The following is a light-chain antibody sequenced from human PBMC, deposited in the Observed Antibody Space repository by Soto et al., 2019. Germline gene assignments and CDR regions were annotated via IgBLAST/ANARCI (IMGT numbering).Light chain of an antibody. J-gene: IGKJ1*01. CDR3: QQYNSWLWT. V-gene: IGKV3-15*01. CDR2: GAS. CDR1: QSVSSN. Sequence: EIVMTQSPVTLSVSPGERATLSCRASQSVSSNLAWYQQKPGQAPRLLIRGASTRATGIPARFSGSGSGTEFTLIISSLQSEDSAVYYCQQYNSWLWTFGQGTKVDI.